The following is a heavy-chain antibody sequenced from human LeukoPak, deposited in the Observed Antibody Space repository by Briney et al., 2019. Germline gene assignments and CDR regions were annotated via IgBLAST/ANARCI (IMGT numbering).Heavy chain of an antibody. V-gene: IGHV4-59*01. CDR1: GGSIRGLY. CDR3: ARGYAYGDTGSFDY. CDR2: IYYSGST. D-gene: IGHD4-17*01. J-gene: IGHJ4*02. Sequence: SETLSLTCTVSGGSIRGLYWSWIGQPPGKGLEWIGYIYYSGSTTYNPSLKSRVTISVDTSKNQFSLRLRSVTAADTALYYCARGYAYGDTGSFDYWGQGALVTVSS.